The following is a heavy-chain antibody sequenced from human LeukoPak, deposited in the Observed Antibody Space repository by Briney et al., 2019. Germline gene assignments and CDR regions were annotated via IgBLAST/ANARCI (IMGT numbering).Heavy chain of an antibody. V-gene: IGHV4-39*01. CDR1: GGSMSSSNYY. D-gene: IGHD4-23*01. J-gene: IGHJ4*02. CDR3: ARHSSMTTVVFGY. CDR2: IYDSEST. Sequence: SETLSLTCTVSGGSMSSSNYYWGWIRQPPGKGLEWIGSIYDSESTYYNPSLKSRVTISVDTSKRQFSLKLSSVTATDTAVHYCARHSSMTTVVFGYWGQGTLVTVSS.